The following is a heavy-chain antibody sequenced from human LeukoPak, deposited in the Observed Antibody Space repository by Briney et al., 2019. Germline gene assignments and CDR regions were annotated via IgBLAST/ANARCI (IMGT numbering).Heavy chain of an antibody. CDR1: GGSFSGYY. CDR2: INHSGNT. V-gene: IGHV4-34*01. CDR3: ASLVRGVQYYYGMDV. J-gene: IGHJ6*04. Sequence: PSETLSLTCAVYGGSFSGYYGSWIRKPPGKGLEWIGEINHSGNTNYNPSLKSRVTISVDTSKNQFSLKLSSVTAADTAVYYCASLVRGVQYYYGMDVWGKGTTVTVSS. D-gene: IGHD3-10*01.